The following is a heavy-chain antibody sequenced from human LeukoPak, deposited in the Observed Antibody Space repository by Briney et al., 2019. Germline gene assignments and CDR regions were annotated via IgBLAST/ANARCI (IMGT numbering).Heavy chain of an antibody. J-gene: IGHJ4*02. D-gene: IGHD3-16*02. Sequence: GESLKISCRGSGYIFSDYWIGWVRQMPGRGLEWMGIIYAGDSDTRYMPSFQGQVTISADKSISTAYLQWSSLKASDTAMYYCARQSVDGRYTFDYWGQGTLVTVSS. V-gene: IGHV5-51*01. CDR1: GYIFSDYW. CDR2: IYAGDSDT. CDR3: ARQSVDGRYTFDY.